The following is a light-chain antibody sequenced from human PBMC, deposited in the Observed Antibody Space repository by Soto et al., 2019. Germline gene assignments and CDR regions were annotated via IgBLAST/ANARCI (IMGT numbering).Light chain of an antibody. J-gene: IGLJ1*01. Sequence: QSALTQPASVSGSPGQSITISCTGTSSDVGGFNYVSWYQQHPGKVPKLMIYDVSNRPSGVSNRFSGSKSGNTASLTISGLLAEDEVDYYCSSFTSSSNPYVFGTGTMLTVL. CDR3: SSFTSSSNPYV. V-gene: IGLV2-14*03. CDR1: SSDVGGFNY. CDR2: DVS.